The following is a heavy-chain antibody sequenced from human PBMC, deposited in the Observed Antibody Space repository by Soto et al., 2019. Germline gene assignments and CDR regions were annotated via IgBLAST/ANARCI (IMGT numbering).Heavy chain of an antibody. Sequence: QLQLQESGPGLVKPSETLSLTCTVSGGSISSSSYYWGWIRQPPGKGLEWIGSIYYSGSTYYNPSLKSRVTISVDTSKNQFSLKLSSVTAADTAVYYCARLPTVTTTKDYWGQGTLVTVSS. CDR1: GGSISSSSYY. J-gene: IGHJ4*02. CDR2: IYYSGST. V-gene: IGHV4-39*01. D-gene: IGHD4-17*01. CDR3: ARLPTVTTTKDY.